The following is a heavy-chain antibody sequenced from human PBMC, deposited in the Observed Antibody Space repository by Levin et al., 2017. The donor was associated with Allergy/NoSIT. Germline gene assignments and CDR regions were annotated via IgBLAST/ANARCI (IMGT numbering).Heavy chain of an antibody. CDR1: GGSFSGYY. J-gene: IGHJ4*02. Sequence: SETLSLTCAVYGGSFSGYYWSWIRQPPGKGLEWIGEINHSGSTNYNPSLKSRVTISVDTSKNQFSLKLSSVTAADTAVYYCARGRGDIVVVVAATGRVNFDYWGQGTLVTVSS. D-gene: IGHD2-15*01. V-gene: IGHV4-34*01. CDR3: ARGRGDIVVVVAATGRVNFDY. CDR2: INHSGST.